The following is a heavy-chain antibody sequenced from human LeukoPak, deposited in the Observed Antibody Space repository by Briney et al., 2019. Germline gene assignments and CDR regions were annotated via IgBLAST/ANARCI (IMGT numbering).Heavy chain of an antibody. Sequence: ASVKVSCKASAYTFTSYDINWVRQATGQGLEWMGWMNPNSGNTGYAQKFQGRVTMTRNTSISTAYMELSSLRSEDTAVYYCARAVKYRSGPLTDLLPYYFDYWGQGTLVTVSS. CDR1: AYTFTSYD. J-gene: IGHJ4*02. CDR3: ARAVKYRSGPLTDLLPYYFDY. CDR2: MNPNSGNT. V-gene: IGHV1-8*01. D-gene: IGHD6-19*01.